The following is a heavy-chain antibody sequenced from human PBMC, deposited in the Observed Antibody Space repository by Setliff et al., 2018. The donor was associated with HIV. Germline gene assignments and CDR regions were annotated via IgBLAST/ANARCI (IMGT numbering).Heavy chain of an antibody. V-gene: IGHV4-4*09. CDR1: GGSINNYC. Sequence: LSVTCTVSGGSINNYCWNWIRQPPGRGLEWIGFIFASGTTKYNPSLQSRVTMSIDTSKNQFSLKLTSVTAADTAVYYCARRIDDSGSFPDKNWFDTWGQGSLVTVSS. J-gene: IGHJ5*02. CDR2: IFASGTT. D-gene: IGHD3-10*01. CDR3: ARRIDDSGSFPDKNWFDT.